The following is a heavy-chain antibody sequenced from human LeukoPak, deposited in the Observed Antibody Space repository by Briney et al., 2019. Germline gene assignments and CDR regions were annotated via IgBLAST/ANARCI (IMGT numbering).Heavy chain of an antibody. CDR1: GFTFSSYG. CDR3: AKAGDSTGFWDFDY. D-gene: IGHD3-22*01. V-gene: IGHV3-30*18. CDR2: ISYDGSNK. Sequence: GGSLRLSCAASGFTFSSYGIHWVRQAPGKGLEWVAVISYDGSNKYYADSVKGRFTISRDNSKNTLYLQMNSLRAEDTAVYYCAKAGDSTGFWDFDYWGQGTLVTVSS. J-gene: IGHJ4*02.